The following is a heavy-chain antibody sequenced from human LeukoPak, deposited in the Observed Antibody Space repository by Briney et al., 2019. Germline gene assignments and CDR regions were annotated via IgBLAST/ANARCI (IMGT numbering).Heavy chain of an antibody. CDR2: INTDGSST. D-gene: IGHD6-13*01. CDR3: ARGLGGYTSSQAY. CDR1: GFTFSSYW. V-gene: IGHV3-74*01. Sequence: GGPLRLSCAASGFTFSSYWMHWVRQAPGKGLVWVSRINTDGSSTNYADSVRGRFTISRDNAKNTLYLQMNSLRAEDTAVYYCARGLGGYTSSQAYWGQGTLVTVSS. J-gene: IGHJ4*02.